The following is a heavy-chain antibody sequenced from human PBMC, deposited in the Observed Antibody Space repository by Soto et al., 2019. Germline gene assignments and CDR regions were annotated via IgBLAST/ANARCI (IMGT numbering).Heavy chain of an antibody. CDR3: ERSFYYYDISGRRGHDGIDV. CDR1: GFRFSIYD. CDR2: INDSGGAT. D-gene: IGHD3-22*01. V-gene: IGHV3-23*01. J-gene: IGHJ6*02. Sequence: PGGSLRLSCAASGFRFSIYDMSLVRQAPGTGLEWVSFINDSGGATFYVDSVRGRFTTSRDNSKNTLYLEMNSLRVEDSAEYYCERSFYYYDISGRRGHDGIDVWGPGNTATV.